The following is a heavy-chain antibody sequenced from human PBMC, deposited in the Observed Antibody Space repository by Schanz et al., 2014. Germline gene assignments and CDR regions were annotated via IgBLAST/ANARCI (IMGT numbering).Heavy chain of an antibody. D-gene: IGHD5-12*01. CDR1: GYTFTSYG. Sequence: QVQLVQSGAEVKKPGASVKVSCKASGYTFTSYGISWVRQAPGQGLEWMGWISAYNGNTKYPQKLQGRVTMTTDTSTSTAYMELSSLRSEDTAVYSCARGIGGYGANNYFDYWGQGTLVTVSS. CDR2: ISAYNGNT. J-gene: IGHJ4*02. V-gene: IGHV1-18*01. CDR3: ARGIGGYGANNYFDY.